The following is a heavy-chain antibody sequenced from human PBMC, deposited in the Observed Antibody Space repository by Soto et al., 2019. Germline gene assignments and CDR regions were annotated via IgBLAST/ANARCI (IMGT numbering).Heavy chain of an antibody. Sequence: SETLSLTCTVPGGSISSYYWSWIRQPPGKGLEWIGYIYYSGSTNYNPSLKSRVTISVDTSKNQFSLKLSSVTAADTAVYYCARMYYYDSSGVYYGMDVWGQGTTVTVSS. CDR2: IYYSGST. V-gene: IGHV4-59*01. D-gene: IGHD3-22*01. CDR3: ARMYYYDSSGVYYGMDV. J-gene: IGHJ6*02. CDR1: GGSISSYY.